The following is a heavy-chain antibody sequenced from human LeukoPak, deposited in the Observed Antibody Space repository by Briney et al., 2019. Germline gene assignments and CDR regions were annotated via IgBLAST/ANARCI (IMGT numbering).Heavy chain of an antibody. J-gene: IGHJ4*02. CDR2: ISSSSSTI. D-gene: IGHD1-26*01. V-gene: IGHV3-48*04. CDR3: ARDRRGSYYDGADY. Sequence: GGSLRLSCAASGFTFSSYSMNWVRQAPGKGLEWVSYISSSSSTIYYADSVKGRFTISRDNAKKSLYLQMNSLRAEDTAVYYCARDRRGSYYDGADYWGQGTLVTVSS. CDR1: GFTFSSYS.